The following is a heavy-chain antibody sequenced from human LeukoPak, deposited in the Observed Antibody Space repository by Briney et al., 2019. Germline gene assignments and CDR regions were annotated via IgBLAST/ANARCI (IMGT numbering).Heavy chain of an antibody. D-gene: IGHD3-16*02. J-gene: IGHJ4*02. Sequence: GESLKISCKGSGYSFTSYWIGWVRQMPGKGLEWMGIIYPGDSDTRYSPSFQGQVTISADKSISTAYLQWSSLKASDTAMYYYARQEYYVWGSYRYFDYWGQGTLVTVSS. CDR1: GYSFTSYW. V-gene: IGHV5-51*01. CDR3: ARQEYYVWGSYRYFDY. CDR2: IYPGDSDT.